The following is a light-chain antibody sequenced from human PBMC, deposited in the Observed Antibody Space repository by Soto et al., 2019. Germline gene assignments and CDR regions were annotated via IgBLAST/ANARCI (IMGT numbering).Light chain of an antibody. V-gene: IGKV1-33*01. CDR2: DAS. Sequence: DIQMTQSPSSLSASVGDRVTIACRASQNIGNYLNWYQHIPGKAPKLLIYDASNLETGVPSRFSGSGSGTDFTFTISSLQPEDVATYYCQQYDTLSYNFGQGTKLEI. CDR3: QQYDTLSYN. J-gene: IGKJ2*01. CDR1: QNIGNY.